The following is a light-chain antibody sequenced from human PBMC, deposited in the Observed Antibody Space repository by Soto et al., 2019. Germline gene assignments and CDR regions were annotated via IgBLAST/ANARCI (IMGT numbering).Light chain of an antibody. CDR2: DVS. Sequence: QSVLTQPRSVSGSPGQSVTISCTGTSSDVGGYNYVSWYQQHPGKAPKLMIYDVSKRPSGVPDRFSGSKSGNTASLTISGXXXXXXXXXYCCSYAGSYTYVVFGGGTKLTVL. CDR1: SSDVGGYNY. J-gene: IGLJ2*01. CDR3: CSYAGSYTYVV. V-gene: IGLV2-11*01.